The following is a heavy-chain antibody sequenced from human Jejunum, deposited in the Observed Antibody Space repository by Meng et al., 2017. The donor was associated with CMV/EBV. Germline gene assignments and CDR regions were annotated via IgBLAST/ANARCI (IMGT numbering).Heavy chain of an antibody. CDR1: GFTVRSNY. CDR3: AREGADYDSWGWGY. J-gene: IGHJ4*02. CDR2: MYSSGDS. Sequence: SGFTVRSNYMSWVRQAPGKGLEWVSVMYSSGDSYYADSVKGRFTITRDNAKNTLSLQMNNLRAEDTAVYYCAREGADYDSWGWGYWGQGTLVTVSS. V-gene: IGHV3-53*01. D-gene: IGHD3-22*01.